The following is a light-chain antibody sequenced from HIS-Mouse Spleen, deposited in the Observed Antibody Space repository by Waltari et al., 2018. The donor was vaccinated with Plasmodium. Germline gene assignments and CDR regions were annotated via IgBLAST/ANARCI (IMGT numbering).Light chain of an antibody. Sequence: EIVMTQSQATLSVSPGARATLSCRASPSVSSNLAWYQQKPGQAPRLLIYGASTRATGIPARFSGSGSGTEFTLTISSLQSEDFAVYYCQQYNNWSFTFGPGTKVDIK. CDR2: GAS. CDR1: PSVSSN. J-gene: IGKJ3*01. V-gene: IGKV3-15*01. CDR3: QQYNNWSFT.